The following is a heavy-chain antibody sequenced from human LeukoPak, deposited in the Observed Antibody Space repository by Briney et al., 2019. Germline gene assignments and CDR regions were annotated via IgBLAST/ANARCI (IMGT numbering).Heavy chain of an antibody. CDR1: GYSISSGSY. CDR3: ARFGSSWYYFDY. Sequence: PSETLSLTCTVSGYSISSGSYWGWIRQPPGKGLEWIGSIYHSGSTYYNPSLKSRVTISVDTSKNQFSLKLSSVTAADTAVYYCARFGSSWYYFDYWGQGTLVTVSS. CDR2: IYHSGST. V-gene: IGHV4-38-2*02. J-gene: IGHJ4*02. D-gene: IGHD6-13*01.